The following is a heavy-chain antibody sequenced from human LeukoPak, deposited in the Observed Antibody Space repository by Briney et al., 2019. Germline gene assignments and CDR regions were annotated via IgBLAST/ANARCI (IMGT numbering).Heavy chain of an antibody. CDR2: INHSGST. CDR3: ARHKPWQPRSFDY. V-gene: IGHV4-34*01. Sequence: SETLSLTCAVYGGSFSGYYWSWIRQPPGKGLEWIGEINHSGSTNYNPSLKSRVTISVDTSKNQFSLKLSSVAAADTAVYYCARHKPWQPRSFDYWGQGTLVTVSS. J-gene: IGHJ4*02. CDR1: GGSFSGYY.